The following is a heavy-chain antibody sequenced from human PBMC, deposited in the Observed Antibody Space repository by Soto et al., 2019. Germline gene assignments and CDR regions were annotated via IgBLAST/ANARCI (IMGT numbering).Heavy chain of an antibody. J-gene: IGHJ4*02. CDR3: ITDGGNFPFGY. Sequence: GGSLRLSCAFSGFTFSNAWMSWVRQAPGKGLEWVGRIKSKTDGGTTDYAPPVKGRFIISRDDSKDMLYLQMNSLKSDDTALYYCITDGGNFPFGYWGQGTLVTVSS. D-gene: IGHD1-26*01. CDR1: GFTFSNAW. CDR2: IKSKTDGGTT. V-gene: IGHV3-15*01.